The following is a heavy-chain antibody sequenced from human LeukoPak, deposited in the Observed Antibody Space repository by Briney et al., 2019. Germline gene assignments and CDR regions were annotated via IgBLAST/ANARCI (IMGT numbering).Heavy chain of an antibody. D-gene: IGHD3-10*01. J-gene: IGHJ3*02. V-gene: IGHV3-21*01. Sequence: GGSLRLSCAASGFTFSSYEMNWVRQAPGKGLEWVSSISSSSYIYYADSVKGRFTISRDNAKNSLYLQMNSLRAEDTAVYYCARGRKYGSGSYGAFDIWGQGTMVTVSS. CDR3: ARGRKYGSGSYGAFDI. CDR2: ISSSSYI. CDR1: GFTFSSYE.